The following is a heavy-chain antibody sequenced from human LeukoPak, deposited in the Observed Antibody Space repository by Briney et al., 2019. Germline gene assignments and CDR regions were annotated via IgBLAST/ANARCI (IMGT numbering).Heavy chain of an antibody. J-gene: IGHJ4*02. CDR2: ISGSGGST. D-gene: IGHD3-22*01. CDR3: AKDYPSPYYYDSSSHFDY. CDR1: GFTFSSYA. Sequence: TGGSLRLSCAASGFTFSSYAMSWVRQAPGKGLEWVSAISGSGGSTYYADSVKGRFTISRDNSKNTLYLQMNSLRAEDTAVYYCAKDYPSPYYYDSSSHFDYWGQGTLVTVSS. V-gene: IGHV3-23*01.